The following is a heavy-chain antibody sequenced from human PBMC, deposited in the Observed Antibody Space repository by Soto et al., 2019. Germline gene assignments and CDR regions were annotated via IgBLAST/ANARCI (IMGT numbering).Heavy chain of an antibody. CDR1: GFSLGSHA. Sequence: GGSLRLSCAASGFSLGSHAMHCVRQATGKSLEGVSGVGTVGDTYYSPSVKGRFIVSRENARNSVYLQMNSLRAGDTAVYYCIRRFFSSVRCPARGIPLRGQGTLDTVFS. CDR2: VGTVGDT. D-gene: IGHD3-3*01. CDR3: IRRFFSSVRCPARGIPL. V-gene: IGHV3-13*01. J-gene: IGHJ4*02.